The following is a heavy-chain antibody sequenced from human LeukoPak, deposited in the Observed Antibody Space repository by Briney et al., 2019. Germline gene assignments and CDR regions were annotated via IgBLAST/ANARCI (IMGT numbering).Heavy chain of an antibody. V-gene: IGHV4-34*01. CDR1: GGSFSGYY. Sequence: SETLSLTCAVYGGSFSGYYWSWIRQPPGKGLEWIGEINHSGSTYYNPSLKSRVTISVDTSKNQFSLKLSSVTAADTAVYYCATVGRQQLFDYWGQGTLVTVSS. CDR2: INHSGST. J-gene: IGHJ4*02. CDR3: ATVGRQQLFDY. D-gene: IGHD6-13*01.